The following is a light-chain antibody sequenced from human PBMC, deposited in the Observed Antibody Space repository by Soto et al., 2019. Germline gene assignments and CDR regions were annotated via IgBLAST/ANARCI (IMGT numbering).Light chain of an antibody. V-gene: IGKV3-11*01. Sequence: EIVLTQSPATLSLSPGERATLSCRASRSVSSYLAWYQQKPGQVPRLLIYDASNRATGIPARFSGSGSGTEFTLTISSLQSEDFATYYCQQSYTTPITFGQGTRLEIK. J-gene: IGKJ5*01. CDR2: DAS. CDR3: QQSYTTPIT. CDR1: RSVSSY.